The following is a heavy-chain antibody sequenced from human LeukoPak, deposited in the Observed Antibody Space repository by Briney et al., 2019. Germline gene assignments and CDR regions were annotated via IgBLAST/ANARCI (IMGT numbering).Heavy chain of an antibody. D-gene: IGHD3-3*02. V-gene: IGHV5-51*01. J-gene: IGHJ4*02. Sequence: GESLKISCKGSGYSFTSYWIGWVRQMPGKGLEWMGTIYPGDSDTRYSPSFQGQVTISADKSITTAYLQWSSLKASDTAMYYRARLKWTQLAFFDYWGQGTLVTVSS. CDR3: ARLKWTQLAFFDY. CDR1: GYSFTSYW. CDR2: IYPGDSDT.